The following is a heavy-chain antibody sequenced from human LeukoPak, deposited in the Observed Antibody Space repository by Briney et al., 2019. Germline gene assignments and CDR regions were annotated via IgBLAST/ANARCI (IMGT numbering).Heavy chain of an antibody. CDR1: GFTFSSYW. CDR3: ARDGGGRPVDAFDI. Sequence: PGGPLRLSCAASGFTFSSYWMSWVRQAPGKGLEWVANIKQDGSEKYYVDSVKGRFTISRDNAKNSLYLQMNSLRAEDTAVYYCARDGGGRPVDAFDIWGQGTMVTVSS. CDR2: IKQDGSEK. V-gene: IGHV3-7*01. J-gene: IGHJ3*02. D-gene: IGHD2-15*01.